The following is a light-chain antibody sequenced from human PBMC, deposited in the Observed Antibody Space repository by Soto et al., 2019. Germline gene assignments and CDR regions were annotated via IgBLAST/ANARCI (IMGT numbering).Light chain of an antibody. CDR1: QSVSSSN. CDR2: AAS. CDR3: PQYLTSPKT. V-gene: IGKV3-20*01. Sequence: ETVFTLSPCTLALSTGERDTLTCRASQSVSSSNLAWYQQKPAQAPRLLIYAASRRAPGIPERFSGSGSGTDFTLTISRLEPEDFAVYYCPQYLTSPKTFGQGTKADI. J-gene: IGKJ1*01.